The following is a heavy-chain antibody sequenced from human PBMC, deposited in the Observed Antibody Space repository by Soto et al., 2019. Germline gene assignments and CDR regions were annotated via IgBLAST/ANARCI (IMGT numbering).Heavy chain of an antibody. CDR3: ANSGGSGPDDY. CDR2: IYSGGST. CDR1: GFTVSTTY. J-gene: IGHJ4*02. V-gene: IGHV3-66*01. D-gene: IGHD2-15*01. Sequence: GGSLRLSCAVSGFTVSTTYMTWVRQAPGKGLEWVSVIYSGGSTYYRDSVRGRFTISRDNSKNTLDLQMDSLGVEDTAVYYCANSGGSGPDDYWGQGTLVTVSS.